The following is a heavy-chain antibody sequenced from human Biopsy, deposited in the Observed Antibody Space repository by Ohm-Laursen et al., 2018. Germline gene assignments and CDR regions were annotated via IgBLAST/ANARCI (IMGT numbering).Heavy chain of an antibody. CDR1: GYTFTDFS. CDR2: INPKSGDT. CDR3: ARGRRHCSGTCSRWYFDL. D-gene: IGHD2-2*01. J-gene: IGHJ2*01. V-gene: IGHV1-2*02. Sequence: SSVKVSCKPSGYTFTDFSVHWLRQAPGQGLEWMGWINPKSGDTDYPQNFQGRVSMTRDTSISTAYMDLSRLRSDDTAVYYCARGRRHCSGTCSRWYFDLWGRGTLVTVSS.